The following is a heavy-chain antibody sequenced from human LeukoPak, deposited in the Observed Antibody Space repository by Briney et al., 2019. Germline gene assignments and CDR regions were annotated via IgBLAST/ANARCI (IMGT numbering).Heavy chain of an antibody. D-gene: IGHD3-22*01. J-gene: IGHJ4*02. CDR1: GGSISSYY. V-gene: IGHV4-59*01. CDR3: ARDLGYYDSSGYYYAYY. Sequence: KTSETLSLTCTVSGGSISSYYWSWIRQPPGKGLEWIGYIYYSGSTNYNPSLKSRVTISVDTSKNQFSLKLSSVTAADTAVYYCARDLGYYDSSGYYYAYYWGQGTLVTVSS. CDR2: IYYSGST.